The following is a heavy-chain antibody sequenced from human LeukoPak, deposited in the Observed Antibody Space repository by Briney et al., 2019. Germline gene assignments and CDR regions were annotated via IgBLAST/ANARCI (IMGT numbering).Heavy chain of an antibody. CDR1: GFTFSNHW. V-gene: IGHV3-74*01. CDR2: INTDGINT. D-gene: IGHD3-10*01. Sequence: GGSLRLSCAASGFTFSNHWMHWVRQAPGKGLVWVSRINTDGINTSYADSVKGRFTISRDNAKNTLYLQMNSLRAEDTAMYYCTRYYSALDYWGQGTLVTVSS. J-gene: IGHJ4*02. CDR3: TRYYSALDY.